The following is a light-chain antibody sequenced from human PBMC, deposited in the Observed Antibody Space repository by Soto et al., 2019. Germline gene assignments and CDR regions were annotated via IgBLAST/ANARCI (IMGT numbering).Light chain of an antibody. V-gene: IGLV2-11*01. CDR2: DVS. CDR1: SSDVGSYNY. Sequence: QSALTQPRSVSGSPGQSVTISCTGTSSDVGSYNYVSWYQQHPGKAPKLMVYDVSQRPSGVPDRFSGSKSGNTASLTISGLHADDDGDYFCCSYAGSYSWVFGGGTKLTVL. J-gene: IGLJ3*02. CDR3: CSYAGSYSWV.